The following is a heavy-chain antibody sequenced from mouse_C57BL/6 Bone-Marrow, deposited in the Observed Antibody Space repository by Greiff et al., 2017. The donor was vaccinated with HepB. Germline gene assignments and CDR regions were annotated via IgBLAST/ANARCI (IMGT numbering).Heavy chain of an antibody. Sequence: QVQLQQSGAELVRPGTSVKLSCKASGYTFTSYWMHWVKQRPGQGLEWIGVIDPSDSYTNYNQKFKGKATLTVDTSSSTAYMQLSSLTSEDSAVYYCARLAYYSNYVFYAMDYWGQGTSVTVSS. J-gene: IGHJ4*01. D-gene: IGHD2-5*01. CDR2: IDPSDSYT. V-gene: IGHV1-59*01. CDR3: ARLAYYSNYVFYAMDY. CDR1: GYTFTSYW.